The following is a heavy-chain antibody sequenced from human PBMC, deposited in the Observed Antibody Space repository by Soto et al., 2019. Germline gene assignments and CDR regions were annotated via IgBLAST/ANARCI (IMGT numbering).Heavy chain of an antibody. V-gene: IGHV1-58*01. CDR3: AALRDFWSGYHWGAFDI. J-gene: IGHJ3*02. CDR2: IVVGSGNT. Sequence: SVKVSCKASGFTFTSSAVQWVRQARGQRLEWIGWIVVGSGNTNYAQKFQERVTITRDMSTSTAYMELSSLRSEDTAVYYCAALRDFWSGYHWGAFDIWGQGTMVTVSS. D-gene: IGHD3-3*01. CDR1: GFTFTSSA.